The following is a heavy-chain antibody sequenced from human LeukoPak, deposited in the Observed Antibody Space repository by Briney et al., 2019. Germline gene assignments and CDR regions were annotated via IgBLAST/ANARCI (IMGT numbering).Heavy chain of an antibody. V-gene: IGHV3-21*01. D-gene: IGHD2-8*01. CDR2: ISSSSSYI. CDR1: GFTFSSYS. Sequence: GGSLRLSCAASGFTFSSYSMNWVRQAPGKGLEWVSSISSSSSYIYYADSVKGRFTISRDNAKNSLYLQMNSLRAEDTAVYYCAREGMDSTSAFDIWGQGTMVTVSS. CDR3: AREGMDSTSAFDI. J-gene: IGHJ3*02.